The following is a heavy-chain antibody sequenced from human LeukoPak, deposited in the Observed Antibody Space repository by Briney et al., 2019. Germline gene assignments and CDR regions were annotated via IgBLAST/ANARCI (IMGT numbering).Heavy chain of an antibody. D-gene: IGHD3/OR15-3a*01. J-gene: IGHJ4*02. Sequence: GGSLRLSCAASGYTFNHAWMNWVRQAPGKGLEWVGRIRSKSDGGTTDYAAPVKGRFIISRDDLRDTLYLQMNSLRIEDTAVYYCTAWTNLYEYWGQGTLVTVSS. CDR2: IRSKSDGGTT. CDR1: GYTFNHAW. V-gene: IGHV3-15*01. CDR3: TAWTNLYEY.